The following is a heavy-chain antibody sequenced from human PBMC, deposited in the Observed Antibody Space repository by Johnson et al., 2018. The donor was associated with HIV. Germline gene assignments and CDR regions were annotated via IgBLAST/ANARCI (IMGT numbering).Heavy chain of an antibody. CDR2: ISYDGSNK. V-gene: IGHV3-30*04. J-gene: IGHJ3*02. D-gene: IGHD6-13*01. CDR1: GFTFSSYA. CDR3: AKVVTSSSSWQDDAFDI. Sequence: VQVVESGGGVVQPGRSLRLSCAASGFTFSSYAMHWVRQAPGKGLEWVAVISYDGSNKYYADSVKGRVTISRDNSKNTLYLQMNSLRAEDTAVYYCAKVVTSSSSWQDDAFDIWGQGTVVTVSP.